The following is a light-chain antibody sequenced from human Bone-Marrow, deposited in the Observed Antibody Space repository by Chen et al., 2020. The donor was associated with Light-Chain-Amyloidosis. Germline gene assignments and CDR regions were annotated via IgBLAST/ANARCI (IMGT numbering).Light chain of an antibody. CDR2: LGS. CDR1: QSLLHCNGYNY. Sequence: DIVMTQSPLSLPVPPGEPASISCRSSQSLLHCNGYNYLDWYLQKPGQSPQLLIYLGSNRASGVPDRFSGSGSGTDFTLKISRVEAEDVGVYYCMQALQTPYTFGQGTKLEIK. J-gene: IGKJ2*01. V-gene: IGKV2-28*01. CDR3: MQALQTPYT.